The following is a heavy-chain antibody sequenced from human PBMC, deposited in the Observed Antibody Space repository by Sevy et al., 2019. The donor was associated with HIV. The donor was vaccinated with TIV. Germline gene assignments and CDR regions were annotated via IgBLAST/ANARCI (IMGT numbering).Heavy chain of an antibody. D-gene: IGHD3-10*01. CDR3: AKSIYYGSGSYYPFDY. CDR1: GFTFSSYA. CDR2: NSGSGGST. Sequence: GSLRLSCAASGFTFSSYAMSWVRQAPGKGLERGSANSGSGGSTYYAESVKGRFTISRDNSKNTLYLQMNSLRAEDTAVYYCAKSIYYGSGSYYPFDYWGQGTLVTVSS. J-gene: IGHJ4*02. V-gene: IGHV3-23*01.